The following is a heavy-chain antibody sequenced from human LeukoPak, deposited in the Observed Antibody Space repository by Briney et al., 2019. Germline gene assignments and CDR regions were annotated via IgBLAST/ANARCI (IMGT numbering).Heavy chain of an antibody. Sequence: GGSLRLSCAASGFTFSSYAMSWVRQAPGKGLAWVSTISGGSGSTYCADSVKGRFTISRDNSKDRLYLQMNSLRPEDTAMYYCARVRGGRSWYYYGMDVWGRGTTVTVSS. CDR3: ARVRGGRSWYYYGMDV. J-gene: IGHJ6*02. D-gene: IGHD3-16*01. CDR2: ISGGSGST. V-gene: IGHV3-23*01. CDR1: GFTFSSYA.